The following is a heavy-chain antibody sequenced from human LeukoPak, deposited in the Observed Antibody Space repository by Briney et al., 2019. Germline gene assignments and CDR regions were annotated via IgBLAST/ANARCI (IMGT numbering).Heavy chain of an antibody. CDR2: IYPDDSDT. Sequence: GESLKISCKASGYSFTTYWIGWVRQMPGKGLEWVGIIYPDDSDTRYSPSFHGHVTISAHKTSRTDYRQWSNLNAPNTAHYYCARGKSYDSSGYSSNWGQGTPVTVSS. CDR1: GYSFTTYW. D-gene: IGHD3-22*01. CDR3: ARGKSYDSSGYSSN. J-gene: IGHJ4*02. V-gene: IGHV5-51*01.